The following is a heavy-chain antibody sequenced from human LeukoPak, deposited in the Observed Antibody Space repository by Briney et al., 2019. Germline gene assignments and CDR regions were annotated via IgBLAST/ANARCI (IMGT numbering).Heavy chain of an antibody. J-gene: IGHJ4*02. CDR2: IYDSGSA. V-gene: IGHV4-59*01. CDR3: ARGSYTYDILTGYYRD. CDR1: GGSISSYQ. Sequence: SETLSLTCTVSGGSISSYQWSWIRQPPGKGLEWIGNIYDSGSANYNPSLKSRVVISVDTSKNQFSLNLTPVTAADTAVYYCARGSYTYDILTGYYRDWGQGTLVTVSS. D-gene: IGHD3-9*01.